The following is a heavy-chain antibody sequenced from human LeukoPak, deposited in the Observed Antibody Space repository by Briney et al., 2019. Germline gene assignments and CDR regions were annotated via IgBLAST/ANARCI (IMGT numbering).Heavy chain of an antibody. J-gene: IGHJ4*02. CDR2: IFYSGST. CDR1: GASIRSSSYY. V-gene: IGHV4-39*01. CDR3: ASTLTYYYGSGSYYIDC. D-gene: IGHD3-10*01. Sequence: SSETLSLTCTVSGASIRSSSYYWGWIRQPPGWGLEWIGSIFYSGSTYYNPSIKSRVTISVDTSKNQFSLKLRSVTAADTAVYYCASTLTYYYGSGSYYIDCWGQGTLVTVSS.